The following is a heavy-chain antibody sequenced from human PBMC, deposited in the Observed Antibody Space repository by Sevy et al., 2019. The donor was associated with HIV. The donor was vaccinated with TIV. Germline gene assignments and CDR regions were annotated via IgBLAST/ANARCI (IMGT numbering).Heavy chain of an antibody. CDR3: AKGGGGHYDPDEIGYYFYYYNMDV. CDR2: ISGSGTRT. J-gene: IGHJ6*03. CDR1: GFSFDSYG. Sequence: GGSLRLSCAVSGFSFDSYGMTWVRQAPGKGLEWVSGISGSGTRTYYADSVKGRFSISRDNSKNRLYLQMNSLRREDTAIYYCAKGGGGHYDPDEIGYYFYYYNMDVWGKGTTVTVPS. V-gene: IGHV3-23*01. D-gene: IGHD3-22*01.